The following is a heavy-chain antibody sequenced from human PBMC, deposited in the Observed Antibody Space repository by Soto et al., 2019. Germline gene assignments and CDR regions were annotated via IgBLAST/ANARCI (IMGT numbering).Heavy chain of an antibody. CDR1: GFPFTSYA. D-gene: IGHD3-3*01. V-gene: IGHV3-23*01. Sequence: GWSLRLSCAASGFPFTSYAMTWVRQAPGKGLEWVSRISDSGDSRYYADSVKGRFTISRDNSKDTLYLQMNSLRAEDTAVYYCAKETLFGVGLGSYGLDIWGEGTTVTVSS. CDR3: AKETLFGVGLGSYGLDI. J-gene: IGHJ6*04. CDR2: ISDSGDSR.